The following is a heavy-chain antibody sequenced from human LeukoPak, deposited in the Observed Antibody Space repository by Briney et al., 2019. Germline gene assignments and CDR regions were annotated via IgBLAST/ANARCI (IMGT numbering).Heavy chain of an antibody. CDR2: ISSSSGTI. Sequence: PGGSLRLSCAASGFTFNSDSMSWVRQAPGKGLEWVSYISSSSGTIYYADSVKGRFTISRDNAKNSLYLQMNSLRPEDTAVYYCARISDTVTTPFDYWGQGTLVTVSS. CDR1: GFTFNSDS. J-gene: IGHJ4*02. CDR3: ARISDTVTTPFDY. D-gene: IGHD4-17*01. V-gene: IGHV3-48*01.